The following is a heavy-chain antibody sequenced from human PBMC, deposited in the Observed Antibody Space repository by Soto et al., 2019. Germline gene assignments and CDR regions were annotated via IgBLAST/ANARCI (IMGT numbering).Heavy chain of an antibody. V-gene: IGHV1-18*01. D-gene: IGHD6-6*01. Sequence: ASVKVSCKASGYTFTSYGISWVRQAPGQGLEWMGWISAYNGNTNYAQKLQGRVTMTTDTSTSTAYMELGSLRSDDTAVYYCAREGPRPYYYYGMDVWGQGTTVTVSS. J-gene: IGHJ6*02. CDR1: GYTFTSYG. CDR2: ISAYNGNT. CDR3: AREGPRPYYYYGMDV.